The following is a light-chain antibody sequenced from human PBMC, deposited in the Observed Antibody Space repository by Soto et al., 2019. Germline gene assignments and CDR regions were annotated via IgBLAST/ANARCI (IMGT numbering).Light chain of an antibody. CDR2: GAF. Sequence: DTQMTQSPSALSASVGDRVTSICRASQSISTQLAWYQQKPGMAPKLLISGAFSLESGVPSRFSGSGSGTEFALTISSLQPDDFATYFCQQYYSYSPFDQGTTVDIK. CDR1: QSISTQ. CDR3: QQYYSYSP. J-gene: IGKJ1*01. V-gene: IGKV1-5*02.